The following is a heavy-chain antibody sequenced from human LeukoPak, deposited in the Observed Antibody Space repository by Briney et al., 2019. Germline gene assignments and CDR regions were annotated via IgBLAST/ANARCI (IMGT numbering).Heavy chain of an antibody. CDR2: ISGSGGST. V-gene: IGHV3-23*01. D-gene: IGHD4-17*01. CDR1: GFTFSSYA. Sequence: GGSLRLSCAASGFTFSSYAMSWVRQAPGKGLEWVSAISGSGGSTYYADSVKGRFTISRDNSKNTLYLQMNSLRAEDTAVYYCAKDGAPTVTLYCYYGMDVWGQGTTVTVSS. J-gene: IGHJ6*02. CDR3: AKDGAPTVTLYCYYGMDV.